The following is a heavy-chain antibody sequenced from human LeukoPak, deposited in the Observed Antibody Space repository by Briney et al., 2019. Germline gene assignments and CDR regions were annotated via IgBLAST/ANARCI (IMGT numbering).Heavy chain of an antibody. Sequence: PGGSLRLSCAASGFTLSNYVMSWVRQAPGKGLEWVSAISGSGGSTYYADSVKGRFTISRDNSKNTLYLQMNSLRAEDTAVYYCANVLAAAGTLDYWGQGTLVTVSS. D-gene: IGHD6-13*01. CDR1: GFTLSNYV. CDR2: ISGSGGST. J-gene: IGHJ4*02. V-gene: IGHV3-23*01. CDR3: ANVLAAAGTLDY.